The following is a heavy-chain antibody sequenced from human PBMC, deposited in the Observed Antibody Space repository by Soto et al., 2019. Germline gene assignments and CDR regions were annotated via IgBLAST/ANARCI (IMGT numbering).Heavy chain of an antibody. D-gene: IGHD3-10*01. Sequence: QVQLQESGPGLVKPSQTLSLTCTVSGGSISSGGYYWSWIRQHPGKGLEWIGYIYYSGSTYYNPSRKSRVTILVDTAKNQFSLKLSSVTAADTAVYYCARDPVLLWFGEADYGMDVWGQGTTVTVSS. CDR3: ARDPVLLWFGEADYGMDV. CDR1: GGSISSGGYY. V-gene: IGHV4-31*03. CDR2: IYYSGST. J-gene: IGHJ6*02.